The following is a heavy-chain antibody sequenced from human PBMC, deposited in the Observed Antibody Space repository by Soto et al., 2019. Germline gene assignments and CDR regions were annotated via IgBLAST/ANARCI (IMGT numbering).Heavy chain of an antibody. CDR2: ISSYNSYNGDT. Sequence: QVQLVQSGADLKKPGASVQVSCKTSGYTFSNYAINWVRQAPGQGLEWMGWISSYNSYNGDTKYARMLQDRLTMTIDTSTTTAYMELRSLRSDDTAVYYCARSELERGEVGYYGMDVWGQGTTVTVSS. V-gene: IGHV1-18*04. CDR3: ARSELERGEVGYYGMDV. CDR1: GYTFSNYA. D-gene: IGHD3-16*01. J-gene: IGHJ6*02.